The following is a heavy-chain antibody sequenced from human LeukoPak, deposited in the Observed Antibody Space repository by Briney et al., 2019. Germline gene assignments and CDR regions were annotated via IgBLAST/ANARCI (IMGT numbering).Heavy chain of an antibody. D-gene: IGHD6-13*01. CDR3: ARHRRIAAAGIRGYDY. V-gene: IGHV4-59*08. CDR1: GGSISSYY. CDR2: IYYNGRT. J-gene: IGHJ4*02. Sequence: PSESLSLTFSVSGGSISSYYWNWVRQPPGKGLGWIGYIYYNGRTNYNPSLKSRVTISVDTSKNQFSLKLTSVTAADTAVYYCARHRRIAAAGIRGYDYWGQGTLVTVSS.